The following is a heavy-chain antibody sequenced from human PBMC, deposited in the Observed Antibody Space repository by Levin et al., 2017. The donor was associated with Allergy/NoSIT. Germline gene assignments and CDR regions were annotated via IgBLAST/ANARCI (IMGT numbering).Heavy chain of an antibody. Sequence: GGSLRLSCAASGFTFSNYGMHWVRQAPGKGLEWVAGISYDGSNKYYVDSVKGRFTISRDNSNNTLYLQMNSLRPEDTAVYYCAKDRGSSGYFPHDYWGQGTLVIVSS. CDR2: ISYDGSNK. CDR1: GFTFSNYG. V-gene: IGHV3-30*18. CDR3: AKDRGSSGYFPHDY. J-gene: IGHJ4*02. D-gene: IGHD3-22*01.